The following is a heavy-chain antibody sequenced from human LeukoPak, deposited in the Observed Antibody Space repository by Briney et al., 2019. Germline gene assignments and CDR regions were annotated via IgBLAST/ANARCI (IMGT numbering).Heavy chain of an antibody. Sequence: PGGSLTLSCAGSGFRFRGYWIHWVRQAPGKGLVWVSRINGDGSSPTYADSVKGRFTISRDDAKNTVYLQMNDLRAEDTAVYYCARDQYYQLLLWGQGSLVTVSP. J-gene: IGHJ4*02. V-gene: IGHV3-74*03. CDR3: ARDQYYQLLL. CDR1: GFRFRGYW. CDR2: INGDGSSP. D-gene: IGHD2-2*01.